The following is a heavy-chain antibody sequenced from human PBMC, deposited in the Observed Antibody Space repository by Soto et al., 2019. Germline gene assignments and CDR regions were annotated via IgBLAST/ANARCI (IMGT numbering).Heavy chain of an antibody. Sequence: GVSLSLSCAASGFDFRVYWMSWVRQAPGKGPEWVANIKFDGSEKQYVDSVKGRFTISRDNARNSVFLQMNSLRAGDTAVYYGATGAAAAGTYWFDSWGQGTLVIVTS. CDR3: ATGAAAAGTYWFDS. V-gene: IGHV3-7*03. CDR2: IKFDGSEK. D-gene: IGHD6-13*01. J-gene: IGHJ5*01. CDR1: GFDFRVYW.